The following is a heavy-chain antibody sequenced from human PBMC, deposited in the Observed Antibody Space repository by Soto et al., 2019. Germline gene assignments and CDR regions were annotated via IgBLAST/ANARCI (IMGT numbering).Heavy chain of an antibody. Sequence: SETLSLTCTVSGGSVSSYYWSWIRQPAGKGLEWIGRIYTSGSTNYNPSLKSRVTMSVDTSKNQFSLKLSSVTAADTAVYYCAREELTIFGVVISGYGMDVWGQGTTVTVSS. CDR1: GGSVSSYY. D-gene: IGHD3-3*01. J-gene: IGHJ6*02. CDR3: AREELTIFGVVISGYGMDV. CDR2: IYTSGST. V-gene: IGHV4-4*07.